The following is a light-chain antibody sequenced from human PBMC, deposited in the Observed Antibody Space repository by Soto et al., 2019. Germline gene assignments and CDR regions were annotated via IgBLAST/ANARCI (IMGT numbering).Light chain of an antibody. Sequence: DIQMTESPSSLSASVGDSVRITCRTSQSISSWLALYQQKPGKAPKLLIYDASSLESGVPSRFSGSGSGTEFTLTISSLQPDDFATYYCQQYNSYSPWTFGQGTKVDIK. J-gene: IGKJ1*01. CDR1: QSISSW. CDR3: QQYNSYSPWT. V-gene: IGKV1-5*01. CDR2: DAS.